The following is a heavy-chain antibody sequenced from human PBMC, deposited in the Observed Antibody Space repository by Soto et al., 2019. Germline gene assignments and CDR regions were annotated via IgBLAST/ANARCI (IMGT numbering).Heavy chain of an antibody. CDR2: TYYSGST. Sequence: PSETLSLTCTVSRGSISSSSYYCGWIRQPPGKGLAWIGSTYYSGSTYYNPYLKIRVSISVYTSWNQFSLQLRSATAPARAGCCCARRLRRSPARYCGQGPLVTVSS. J-gene: IGHJ4*02. D-gene: IGHD4-17*01. CDR1: RGSISSSSYY. V-gene: IGHV4-39*01. CDR3: ARRLRRSPARY.